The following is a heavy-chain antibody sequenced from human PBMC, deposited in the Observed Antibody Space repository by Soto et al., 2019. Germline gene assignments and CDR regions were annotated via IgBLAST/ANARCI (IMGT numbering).Heavy chain of an antibody. CDR1: GFTFSSYA. J-gene: IGHJ4*02. Sequence: PGGSLRLSCAASGFTFSSYAMSWVRQAPGKGLEWVSAISGSGGSTYYADYVKGRFTISRDNSKNTLYLQMNSLRAEDTAVYYCAKAMIPYCSSTSCLIVYWGQGTLVTVSS. CDR3: AKAMIPYCSSTSCLIVY. D-gene: IGHD2-2*01. V-gene: IGHV3-23*01. CDR2: ISGSGGST.